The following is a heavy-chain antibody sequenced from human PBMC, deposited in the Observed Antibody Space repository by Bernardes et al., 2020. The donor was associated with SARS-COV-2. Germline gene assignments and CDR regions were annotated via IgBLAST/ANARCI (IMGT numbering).Heavy chain of an antibody. J-gene: IGHJ4*02. D-gene: IGHD6-13*01. CDR1: GFTFDDYG. CDR2: ISWKSDNM. CDR3: ARAYSSTWSILEY. V-gene: IGHV3-9*01. Sequence: GGSLRLSCAASGFTFDDYGMHWVRQAPGKGLEWVSGISWKSDNMGYADSVKGRFTISRDNAKNSLYLQMNSLRPEDTALYYCARAYSSTWSILEYWGQGTRVTVSS.